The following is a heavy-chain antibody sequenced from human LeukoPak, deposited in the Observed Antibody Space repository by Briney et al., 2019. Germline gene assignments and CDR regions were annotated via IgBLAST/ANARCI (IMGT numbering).Heavy chain of an antibody. Sequence: GGSLRLSCAASGFNVSDTYMNWVRQAPGKGLEWVSVIYTDDSTYYADSVEGRFTISRDNSKNTVDLQMNNLNVEDTAVYFCGRAGDYWSHYFDYWGQGALVTVSS. D-gene: IGHD4-17*01. CDR3: GRAGDYWSHYFDY. J-gene: IGHJ4*02. CDR2: IYTDDST. V-gene: IGHV3-53*01. CDR1: GFNVSDTY.